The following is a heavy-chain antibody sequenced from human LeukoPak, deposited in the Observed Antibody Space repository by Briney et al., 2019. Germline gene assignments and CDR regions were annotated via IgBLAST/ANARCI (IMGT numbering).Heavy chain of an antibody. J-gene: IGHJ4*02. Sequence: GGSLRLSCAASGFTFSSYAMRWVRQAPGKGLEWVAVISYDGSNKYYADSVKGRFTISRDNSKNTLYLQMNSLRAEDTAVYYCASASGSYYNTLLSLLDYWGQGTLVTVSS. CDR3: ASASGSYYNTLLSLLDY. CDR2: ISYDGSNK. CDR1: GFTFSSYA. V-gene: IGHV3-30*04. D-gene: IGHD3-10*01.